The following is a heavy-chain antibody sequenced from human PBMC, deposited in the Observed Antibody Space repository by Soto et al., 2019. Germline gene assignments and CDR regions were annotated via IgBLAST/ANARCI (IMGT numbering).Heavy chain of an antibody. CDR3: ATRRDNYFYHGMDV. CDR1: GFSFRNAW. CDR2: IKSKTDGGAS. V-gene: IGHV3-15*07. Sequence: PGGSLRLSCAASGFSFRNAWMNWVRQGPGKGLEWVGRIKSKTDGGASDYAAPVKGRFTMSRDVSKNTLYLQMNSLKTEDTSVYYCATRRDNYFYHGMDVWGQGTTVTVSS. J-gene: IGHJ6*01. D-gene: IGHD2-21*01.